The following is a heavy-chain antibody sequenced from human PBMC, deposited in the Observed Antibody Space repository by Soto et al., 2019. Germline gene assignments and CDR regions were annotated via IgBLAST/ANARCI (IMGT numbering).Heavy chain of an antibody. CDR2: TNPKSGYT. D-gene: IGHD2-15*01. V-gene: IGHV1-8*01. J-gene: IGHJ4*02. CDR3: ARTDGSLDS. CDR1: GYTFTPYD. Sequence: GASXKVSCKTSGYTFTPYDINWVRQAPGQGLEWVGWTNPKSGYTGSAQKFQGRITMTRDSSITTAYMELNSLTSDDTAVYYCARTDGSLDSWGQGTLVTVSS.